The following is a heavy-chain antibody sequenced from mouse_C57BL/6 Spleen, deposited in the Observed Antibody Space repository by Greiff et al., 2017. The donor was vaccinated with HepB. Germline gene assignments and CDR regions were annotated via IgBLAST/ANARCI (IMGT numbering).Heavy chain of an antibody. V-gene: IGHV1-82*01. CDR1: GYAFSSSW. Sequence: VHLVESGPELVKPGASVKISCKASGYAFSSSWMNWVKQRPGKGLEWIGRIYPGDGDTNYNGKFKGKATLTADKSSSTAYMQLSSLTSEDSAVYFCARPYYCGSSSWFAYWGQGTLVTVSA. CDR3: ARPYYCGSSSWFAY. D-gene: IGHD1-1*01. J-gene: IGHJ3*01. CDR2: IYPGDGDT.